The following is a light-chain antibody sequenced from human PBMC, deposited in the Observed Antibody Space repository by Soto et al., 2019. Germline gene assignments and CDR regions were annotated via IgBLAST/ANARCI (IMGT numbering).Light chain of an antibody. Sequence: QSALTQPASVSGSPRQSITISCTGTSSDVGAYNYVSWYQQHPGKVPKLMIYDVSNRPSGISNRFSGSKSGNTASLTISGPQGEVEANFYCSSYTSSSPWGFGGGTKL. CDR1: SSDVGAYNY. J-gene: IGLJ3*02. V-gene: IGLV2-14*03. CDR3: SSYTSSSPWG. CDR2: DVS.